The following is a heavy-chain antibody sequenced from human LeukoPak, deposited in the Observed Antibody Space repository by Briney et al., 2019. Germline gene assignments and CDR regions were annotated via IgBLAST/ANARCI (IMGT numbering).Heavy chain of an antibody. J-gene: IGHJ4*02. CDR3: ARVGRGSITGTRRPFDY. V-gene: IGHV4-34*01. CDR2: INHSGST. D-gene: IGHD1-20*01. Sequence: KPSETLSLTCAVYGGSFSGYYWSWIRQPPGKGLEWIGEINHSGSTNYNPSLKSRVTISVDTSKNQFSLKLSPVTAADTAVYYCARVGRGSITGTRRPFDYWGQGTLVTVSS. CDR1: GGSFSGYY.